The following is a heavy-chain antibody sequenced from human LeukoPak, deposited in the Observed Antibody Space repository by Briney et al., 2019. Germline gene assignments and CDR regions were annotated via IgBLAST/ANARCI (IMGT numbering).Heavy chain of an antibody. J-gene: IGHJ3*02. D-gene: IGHD3-9*01. V-gene: IGHV3-48*01. CDR3: AASPGGEYDILTGYYNGAFDI. CDR2: ISSSSSTI. CDR1: GFTFSSYS. Sequence: GGSLRLSCAASGFTFSSYSMNWVCQAPGKGLEWVSYISSSSSTIYYADSVKGRFTISRDNAKNSLYLQMNSLRAEDTAVYYCAASPGGEYDILTGYYNGAFDIWGQGTMVTVSS.